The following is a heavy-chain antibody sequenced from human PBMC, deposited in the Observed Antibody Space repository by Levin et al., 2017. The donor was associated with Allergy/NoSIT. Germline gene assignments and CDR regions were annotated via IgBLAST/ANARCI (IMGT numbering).Heavy chain of an antibody. CDR2: IWDDGYKK. CDR3: ARVLRFYYYYDMDV. V-gene: IGHV3-33*01. D-gene: IGHD5-12*01. Sequence: LSLTCAASGFTFSSYGMHWVRQAPGKGLEWVAVIWDDGYKKYYADSVKGRFTISRDNSKNTSSLQMNSLRAEDTAVYYCARVLRFYYYYDMDVWGKGTTVTVSS. CDR1: GFTFSSYG. J-gene: IGHJ6*03.